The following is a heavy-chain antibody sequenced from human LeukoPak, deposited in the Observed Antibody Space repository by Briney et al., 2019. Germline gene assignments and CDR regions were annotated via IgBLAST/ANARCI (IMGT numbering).Heavy chain of an antibody. CDR2: IYYSGST. D-gene: IGHD2-15*01. Sequence: SETLSLTCTVSGGSISSSSYYWGWIRQPPGKGLEWIGSIYYSGSTNYNPSLKSRVTMSVDTSKNQFSLKLSSVTAADTAVYYCARDSVGVGWFDPWGQGTLVTVSS. CDR1: GGSISSSSYY. J-gene: IGHJ5*02. CDR3: ARDSVGVGWFDP. V-gene: IGHV4-39*07.